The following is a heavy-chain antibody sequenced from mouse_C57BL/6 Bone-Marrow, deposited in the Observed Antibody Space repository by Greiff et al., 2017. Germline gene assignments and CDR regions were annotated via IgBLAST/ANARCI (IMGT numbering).Heavy chain of an antibody. CDR3: ARSTGTGYAMDY. Sequence: VMLVESGAELARPGASVKLSCKASGYTFTSYGISWVKQRTGQGLEWIGEIYPRSGNTYYNEKFKGKATLTADKSSSTAYMELRSLTSEASAVYFCARSTGTGYAMDYWGQGTSVTVSS. J-gene: IGHJ4*01. CDR2: IYPRSGNT. D-gene: IGHD4-1*02. CDR1: GYTFTSYG. V-gene: IGHV1-81*01.